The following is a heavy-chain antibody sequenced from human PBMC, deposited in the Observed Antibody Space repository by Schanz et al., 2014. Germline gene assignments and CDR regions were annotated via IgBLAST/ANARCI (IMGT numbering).Heavy chain of an antibody. Sequence: QVQLVESGGGVVQPGTSLRLSCAASGFTFRGHAMHWVRQAPGQGLEKVAVTSTDGTKTYYAASVRGRFTISRDNSKNTLYLEMTSLRVEDTAVYYCARWRVGGLNILADDYDIWGQGTEVIVSS. V-gene: IGHV3-30*04. J-gene: IGHJ3*02. CDR3: ARWRVGGLNILADDYDI. D-gene: IGHD5-12*01. CDR2: TSTDGTKT. CDR1: GFTFRGHA.